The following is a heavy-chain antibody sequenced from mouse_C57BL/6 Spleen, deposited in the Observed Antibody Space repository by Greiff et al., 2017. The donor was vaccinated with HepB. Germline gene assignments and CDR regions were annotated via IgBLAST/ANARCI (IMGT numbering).Heavy chain of an antibody. CDR2: IRLKSDNYAT. CDR3: TGAYYSNKFAY. D-gene: IGHD2-5*01. Sequence: EVMLVESGGGLVQPGGSMKLSCVASGFTFSNYWMNWVRQSPEKGLEWVAQIRLKSDNYATHYAESVKGRFTISRADSKSSVYLQMNNLRAEDTGIYYCTGAYYSNKFAYWGQGTLVTVSA. CDR1: GFTFSNYW. V-gene: IGHV6-3*01. J-gene: IGHJ3*01.